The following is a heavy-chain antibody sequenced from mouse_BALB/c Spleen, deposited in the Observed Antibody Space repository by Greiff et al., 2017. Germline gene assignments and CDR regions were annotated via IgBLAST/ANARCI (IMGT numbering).Heavy chain of an antibody. Sequence: EVKVVESGGGLVKPGGSLKLSCAASGFAFSSYDMSWVRQTPEKRLEWVAYISSGGGSTYYPDTVKGRFTISRDNAKNTLYLQMSSLKSEDTAMYYGARQGYDGYAMDYWGQGTSVTVSS. CDR1: GFAFSSYD. V-gene: IGHV5-12-1*01. D-gene: IGHD2-2*01. CDR2: ISSGGGST. J-gene: IGHJ4*01. CDR3: ARQGYDGYAMDY.